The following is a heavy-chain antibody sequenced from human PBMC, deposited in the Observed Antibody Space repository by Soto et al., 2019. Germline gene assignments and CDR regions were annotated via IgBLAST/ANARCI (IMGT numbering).Heavy chain of an antibody. D-gene: IGHD2-21*01. CDR3: VRHRSSREIPFDN. CDR1: GYSISLGYY. J-gene: IGHJ4*02. CDR2: IYHSGNT. Sequence: SETLSLTCAVSGYSISLGYYWGWIRQPPGKGLEWIGSIYHSGNTYYNPSLKSRVSISLDTSKNHFSLELTSVTAADTAVYYCVRHRSSREIPFDNWGQGTLVTVSS. V-gene: IGHV4-38-2*01.